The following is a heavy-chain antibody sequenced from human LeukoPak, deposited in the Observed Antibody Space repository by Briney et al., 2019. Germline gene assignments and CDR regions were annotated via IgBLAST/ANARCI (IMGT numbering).Heavy chain of an antibody. V-gene: IGHV3-23*01. CDR2: ISGSGTVT. J-gene: IGHJ4*02. CDR3: AKTSVGEGRIIGSGYFDN. Sequence: GGSLRLSRAASGFTFSNHAMNWGRQAPGKGLEWVSIISGSGTVTYYADSVKGRFTISRDNSKNTLYLQMNSLRAEDTAVYYCAKTSVGEGRIIGSGYFDNWGQGTLVTVSS. CDR1: GFTFSNHA. D-gene: IGHD2-15*01.